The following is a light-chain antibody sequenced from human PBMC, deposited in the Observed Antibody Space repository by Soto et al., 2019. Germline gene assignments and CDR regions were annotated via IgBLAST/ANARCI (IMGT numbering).Light chain of an antibody. CDR1: NSNIGSNT. J-gene: IGLJ7*01. CDR3: AAWDDSLNGHAV. CDR2: NNN. Sequence: QSALTQPPSASGTPGQRVTISCSGGNSNIGSNTVIWYQHLPGTAPKLLIYNNNQRPTGVPDRFSGSKSGTSASLAISGLQSEDEADYYCAAWDDSLNGHAVFGGGTQLTVL. V-gene: IGLV1-44*01.